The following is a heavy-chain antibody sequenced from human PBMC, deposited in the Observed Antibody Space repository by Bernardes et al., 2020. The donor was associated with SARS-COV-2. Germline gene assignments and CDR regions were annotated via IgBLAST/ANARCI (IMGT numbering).Heavy chain of an antibody. Sequence: SGPTLVKLTQTLTLTCTLLGFSLRTVGVGVAWIRQPPRPALEWLALTFWEDDQRHNPTLRSRHTITKDTSKSQVGLTMTNMDPVDTATYYCAHRASFYDDDDFYCSRFSYWGQGTLVTVSA. J-gene: IGHJ4*02. D-gene: IGHD3-9*01. V-gene: IGHV2-5*02. CDR1: GFSLRTVGVG. CDR3: AHRASFYDDDDFYCSRFSY. CDR2: TFWEDDQ.